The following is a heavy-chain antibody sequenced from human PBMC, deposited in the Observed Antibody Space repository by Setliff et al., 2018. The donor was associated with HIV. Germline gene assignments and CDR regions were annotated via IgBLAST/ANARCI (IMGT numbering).Heavy chain of an antibody. CDR2: IKQGGNDK. CDR3: ARDGTTFLAAMDV. Sequence: GGSLRLSCTASQFAFKSYWMTWVRQAPGKGLEWVATIKQGGNDKYYVDSVKGRFTISRDNARNSLYLQMNSLRADDTAVYYCARDGTTFLAAMDVWGKGTTVTVSS. D-gene: IGHD3-3*02. CDR1: QFAFKSYW. V-gene: IGHV3-7*01. J-gene: IGHJ6*03.